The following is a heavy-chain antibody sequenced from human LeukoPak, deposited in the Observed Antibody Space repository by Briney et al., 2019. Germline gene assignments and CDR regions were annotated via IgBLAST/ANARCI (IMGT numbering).Heavy chain of an antibody. CDR1: GGTFSSYA. Sequence: SVKVSCKASGGTFSSYAISWVRQAPGQGLEWMGGIIPIFGTANYAQKFQGRVTITTDESTSTAYMELSSLRSEDTAVYYCARAQLGPITGTTDYYYYYMDVWGKGTTVTVSS. CDR2: IIPIFGTA. CDR3: ARAQLGPITGTTDYYYYYMDV. D-gene: IGHD1-7*01. J-gene: IGHJ6*03. V-gene: IGHV1-69*05.